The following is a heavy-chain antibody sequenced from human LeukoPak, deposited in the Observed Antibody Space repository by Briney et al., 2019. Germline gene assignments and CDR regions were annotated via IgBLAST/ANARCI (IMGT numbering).Heavy chain of an antibody. V-gene: IGHV4-59*08. CDR2: IFYSGTT. CDR1: GGSISSHF. J-gene: IGHJ4*02. CDR3: ARHRSGWLQSSFDY. D-gene: IGHD5-24*01. Sequence: PSETLSLTCTVSGGSISSHFWSWIRQPPGKGLEWIGYIFYSGTTKYNPSLRSRVTISADTSKNQFSLKLSSVTAADTAVYYCARHRSGWLQSSFDYWGQGTLVTVSS.